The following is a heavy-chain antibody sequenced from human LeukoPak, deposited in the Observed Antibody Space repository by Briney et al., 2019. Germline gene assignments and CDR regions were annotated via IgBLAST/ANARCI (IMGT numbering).Heavy chain of an antibody. CDR1: GGSISSYY. Sequence: PSETLSLTCTVSGGSISSYYWSWIRQPPGKGLEWIGYIYYSGSTYYNPSLKSRVTISVDTSKNQFSLKLSSVTAADTAVYYCARDADRGWFDPWGQGTLVTVSS. V-gene: IGHV4-30-4*08. CDR2: IYYSGST. J-gene: IGHJ5*02. D-gene: IGHD1-14*01. CDR3: ARDADRGWFDP.